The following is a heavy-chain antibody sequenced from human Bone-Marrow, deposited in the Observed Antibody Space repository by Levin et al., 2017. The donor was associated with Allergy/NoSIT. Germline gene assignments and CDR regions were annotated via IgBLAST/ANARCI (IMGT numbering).Heavy chain of an antibody. CDR3: ARDLGRGMYGMDV. Sequence: GGSLRLSCAPSKFIFTSYWMSWVRQAPGKGLEWVANIKEDGSEKYYVDSVKGRFTISRDNGMNSLYLQMNSLRAEDTAVYYCARDLGRGMYGMDVWGQGTTVTVSS. CDR2: IKEDGSEK. V-gene: IGHV3-7*01. CDR1: KFIFTSYW. J-gene: IGHJ6*02. D-gene: IGHD3/OR15-3a*01.